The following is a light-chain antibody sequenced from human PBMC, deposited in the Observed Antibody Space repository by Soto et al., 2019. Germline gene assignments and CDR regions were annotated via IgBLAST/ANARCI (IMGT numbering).Light chain of an antibody. Sequence: QSVLTQAASVSGSPGQSITISCTGTSGDIGSYNRVSWYQQHPGKAPKLIIYEVTDRPSGVSNRFSGSKSGNTASLTISGLQAEDEAEYYCSSHTNINTRASVLGTGTKVTVL. V-gene: IGLV2-14*01. CDR3: SSHTNINTRASV. CDR1: SGDIGSYNR. J-gene: IGLJ1*01. CDR2: EVT.